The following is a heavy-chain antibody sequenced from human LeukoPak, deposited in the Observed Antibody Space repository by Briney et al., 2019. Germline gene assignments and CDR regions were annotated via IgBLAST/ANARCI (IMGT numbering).Heavy chain of an antibody. CDR3: ARDLGDNYTPERLTP. CDR1: GFIFGGYY. Sequence: GGSLRLSCEASGFIFGGYYMNWIRQAPGKGPEWISFISRQGNTIYYAASVRGRFTISRDNAKNSLYLQMNSLRAEDTAVYYCARDLGDNYTPERLTPWGQGTLVTVSS. V-gene: IGHV3-11*01. D-gene: IGHD3-3*01. CDR2: ISRQGNTI. J-gene: IGHJ5*02.